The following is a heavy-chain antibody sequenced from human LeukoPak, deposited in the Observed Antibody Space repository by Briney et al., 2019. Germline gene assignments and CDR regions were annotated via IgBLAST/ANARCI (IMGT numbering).Heavy chain of an antibody. Sequence: GASVKVSCKASGGTFNSYAISWVRQAPGQGLEWMGGIIPIFGTANYAQKFQGRVTITTDESTSTAYMELSSLRSEDTAVYYCARVSTYCGGDCPGGAFDIWGQGTMVTVSS. CDR2: IIPIFGTA. V-gene: IGHV1-69*05. J-gene: IGHJ3*02. CDR1: GGTFNSYA. D-gene: IGHD2-21*01. CDR3: ARVSTYCGGDCPGGAFDI.